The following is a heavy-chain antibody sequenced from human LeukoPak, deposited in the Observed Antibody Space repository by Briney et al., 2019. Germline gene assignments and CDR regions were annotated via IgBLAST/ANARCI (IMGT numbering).Heavy chain of an antibody. CDR3: ARGEGYNYGYIDH. CDR1: GFTFSSYA. J-gene: IGHJ4*02. CDR2: LYSGDNT. Sequence: PGGSLRLSCAASGFTFSSYAMSWVRQAPGRGLEWVSVLYSGDNTYYADSVKGRFTISRDNSKNTLYLQMNSLRAEDTAVYYCARGEGYNYGYIDHWGQGTLVIVSS. V-gene: IGHV3-53*01. D-gene: IGHD5-18*01.